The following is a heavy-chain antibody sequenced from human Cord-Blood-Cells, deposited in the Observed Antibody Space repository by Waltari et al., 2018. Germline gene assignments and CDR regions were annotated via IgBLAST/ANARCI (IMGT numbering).Heavy chain of an antibody. Sequence: QVPLVQSGAAVKTPGASVKVPCKASGYPFTGYLSHRVRQAPGQGLEWMGWINPNSGGTNYAQKFQGRVTMTRDTSISTAYMELSRLRSDDTAVYYCAKDLGYSYGPYYFDYWGQGTLVTVSS. CDR2: INPNSGGT. D-gene: IGHD5-18*01. J-gene: IGHJ4*02. CDR1: GYPFTGYL. CDR3: AKDLGYSYGPYYFDY. V-gene: IGHV1-2*02.